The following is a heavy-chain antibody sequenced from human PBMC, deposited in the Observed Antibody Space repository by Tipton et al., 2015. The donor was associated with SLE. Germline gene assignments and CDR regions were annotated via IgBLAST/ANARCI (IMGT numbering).Heavy chain of an antibody. V-gene: IGHV3-33*01. J-gene: IGHJ4*02. CDR3: ARRRDGYNWADY. D-gene: IGHD5-24*01. CDR2: IRFDGNIK. CDR1: GFTFSTYG. Sequence: SGFTFSTYGMHWVRQAPGKGLEWVSFIRFDGNIKQYADSVKGRFTISRDNSKKMLSLQMNSLRAEDTAVYYCARRRDGYNWADYWGQGTLVIVSS.